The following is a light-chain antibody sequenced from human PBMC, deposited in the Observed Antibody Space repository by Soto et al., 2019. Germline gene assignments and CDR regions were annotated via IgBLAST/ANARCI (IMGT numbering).Light chain of an antibody. CDR1: QSVSRSD. Sequence: EIGLTQSPGTVSGSAGERGTLSCRASQSVSRSDLAWYQHKPGQSPRLLIYGTSSRATGIPDRFSGSGSGTGFTLTIRRLEPEDSAVYYCQQYGSSPTFGGGTKVDIK. V-gene: IGKV3-20*01. CDR3: QQYGSSPT. J-gene: IGKJ4*01. CDR2: GTS.